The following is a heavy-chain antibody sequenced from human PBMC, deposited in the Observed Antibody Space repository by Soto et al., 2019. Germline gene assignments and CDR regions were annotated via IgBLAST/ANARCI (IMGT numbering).Heavy chain of an antibody. CDR1: GGSFSGYY. D-gene: IGHD6-19*01. V-gene: IGHV4-34*01. CDR3: ARGRRFSVAGFFDY. Sequence: PSETLSLTCAVYGGSFSGYYWSWIRQPPGKGLEWIGEINHSGSTNYNPSLKSRVTISVDTSKNQFSLKLSSATAADTAVYYCARGRRFSVAGFFDYWGQGTLVTVSS. CDR2: INHSGST. J-gene: IGHJ4*02.